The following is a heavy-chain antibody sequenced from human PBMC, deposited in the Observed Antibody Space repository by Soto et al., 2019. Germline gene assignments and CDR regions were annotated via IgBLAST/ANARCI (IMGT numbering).Heavy chain of an antibody. CDR2: ISYDGSNK. D-gene: IGHD3-10*01. CDR3: ARTMVRGVIISTIDY. CDR1: GFTFSSYA. Sequence: QVQLVESGGGVVQPGRSLRLSCAASGFTFSSYAMHWVRQAPGKGLEWVAGISYDGSNKYYADSVKGRFTISRDNSKNTLYLQMNGPRAEDRAVYYCARTMVRGVIISTIDYWGQGTLVTVSS. J-gene: IGHJ4*02. V-gene: IGHV3-30-3*01.